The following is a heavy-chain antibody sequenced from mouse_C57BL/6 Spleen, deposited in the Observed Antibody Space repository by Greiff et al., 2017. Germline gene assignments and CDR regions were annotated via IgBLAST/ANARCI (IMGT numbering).Heavy chain of an antibody. Sequence: VQLKESGPELVKPGASVKISCKASGYSFTDYNMNWVKQSNGKSLEWIGVINPNYGTTSYNQKFKGKATLTVDQSSSTAYMQLNSLTSEDSAVYYCARWGDSSGYLAMDYWGQGTSVTVSS. CDR1: GYSFTDYN. J-gene: IGHJ4*01. CDR2: INPNYGTT. D-gene: IGHD3-2*02. CDR3: ARWGDSSGYLAMDY. V-gene: IGHV1-39*01.